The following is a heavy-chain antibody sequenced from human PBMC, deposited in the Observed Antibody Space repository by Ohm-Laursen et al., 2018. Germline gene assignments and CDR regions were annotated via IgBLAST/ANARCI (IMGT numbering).Heavy chain of an antibody. CDR1: GFIFSDYQ. D-gene: IGHD3-10*01. CDR3: AGVLTGLNY. J-gene: IGHJ4*02. CDR2: IYYDGRT. Sequence: LRLSCTASGFIFSDYQMTWIRQAPGKGLEWIGDIYYDGRTGSNPSLKSRVTVSVDASKNQFSLRLNSVTAADTAIYYCAGVLTGLNYWGQGTLVTVSS. V-gene: IGHV4-59*01.